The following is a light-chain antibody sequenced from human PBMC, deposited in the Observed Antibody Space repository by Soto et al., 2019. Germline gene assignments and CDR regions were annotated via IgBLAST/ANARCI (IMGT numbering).Light chain of an antibody. V-gene: IGLV2-14*03. Sequence: QSVLTQPASVSGSPGQSITVSCSGTSGDVGVYNYVSWYQHHPGKAPKLMIYDVSNQPSGVSNRFSGSKSGNTASLTISGLQTEDEADYYCSSYTSSSTYVFGTGTKVTVL. CDR1: SGDVGVYNY. CDR2: DVS. J-gene: IGLJ1*01. CDR3: SSYTSSSTYV.